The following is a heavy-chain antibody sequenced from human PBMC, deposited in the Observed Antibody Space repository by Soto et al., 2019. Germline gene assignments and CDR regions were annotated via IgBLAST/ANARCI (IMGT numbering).Heavy chain of an antibody. CDR1: GGSTRGYY. CDR2: IYYTGST. Sequence: SETLSLTCTVSGGSTRGYYWSWIRQTPGKGLEWVGHIYYTGSTNYNPSLKSRLTISVDTSKNQFYLKLSSVTAADTAMYFFAMSKAALCNWFDPCGQGTPVPVSS. J-gene: IGHJ5*01. CDR3: AMSKAALCNWFDP. D-gene: IGHD2-15*01. V-gene: IGHV4-59*08.